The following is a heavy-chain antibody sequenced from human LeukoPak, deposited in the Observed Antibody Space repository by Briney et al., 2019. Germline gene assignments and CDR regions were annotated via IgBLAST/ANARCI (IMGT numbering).Heavy chain of an antibody. CDR1: GGTFSSYA. D-gene: IGHD3-3*01. CDR3: ASLFTSGYNPLWFDP. V-gene: IGHV1-69*01. CDR2: IIPIFGTA. Sequence: ASVQVSCKASGGTFSSYAISWVRQAPGQGLEWMGGIIPIFGTANYAQKFQSRVTITADESTSTAYMELSSLRSEDTAVYYCASLFTSGYNPLWFDPWGQGTLVTVSS. J-gene: IGHJ5*02.